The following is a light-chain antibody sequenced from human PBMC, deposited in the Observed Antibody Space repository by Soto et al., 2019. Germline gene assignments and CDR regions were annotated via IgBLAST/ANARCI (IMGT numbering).Light chain of an antibody. V-gene: IGKV3-20*01. CDR1: QSVSSSY. CDR3: QQYGSSSQT. J-gene: IGKJ2*01. Sequence: EIVLTQSPGTLSLSPGERATLSCRASQSVSSSYLAWYQQKPGQAPRLLIYGASSKATGIPDRFSGSGSGTDFTRTISRLETEDFAVYYCQQYGSSSQTLGQGTKLESK. CDR2: GAS.